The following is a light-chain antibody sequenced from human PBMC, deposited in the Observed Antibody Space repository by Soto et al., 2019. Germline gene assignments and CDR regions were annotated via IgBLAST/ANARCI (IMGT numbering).Light chain of an antibody. CDR2: EVS. V-gene: IGLV2-14*01. Sequence: QSALTQPASVSGSPGQSITISCTGTSSDVGGYNYVSWYQQHPGKAPKLMIYEVSNRPSGVSNRFSGSKSGNTASLTISGLQAEGEADYYFSSYTSSSTPVVFGGGTKGTVL. CDR3: SSYTSSSTPVV. J-gene: IGLJ2*01. CDR1: SSDVGGYNY.